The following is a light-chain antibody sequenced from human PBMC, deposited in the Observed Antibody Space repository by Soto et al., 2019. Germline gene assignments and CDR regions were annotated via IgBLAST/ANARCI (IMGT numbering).Light chain of an antibody. CDR3: QQYNNWPQP. V-gene: IGKV3-15*01. Sequence: EAVLTQYQASLSATLRERIPIXCWASQSVATNLAWYQQRPGQAPRLLIYGASKRAIGLPARFSGSGSGTEFTLTITSLQSEDFAVYYCQQYNNWPQPFGQGTKVDIK. CDR1: QSVATN. J-gene: IGKJ1*01. CDR2: GAS.